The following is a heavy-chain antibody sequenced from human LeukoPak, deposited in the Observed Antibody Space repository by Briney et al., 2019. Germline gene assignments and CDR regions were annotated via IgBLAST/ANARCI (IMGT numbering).Heavy chain of an antibody. J-gene: IGHJ5*02. CDR1: GYTFTGYY. Sequence: ASVKVSCKASGYTFTGYYMHWVRQAPGQGLEWMGWINPNSGGTNYAQKFQGRVTMTRDTSISTAYMELSRLRSDDTAVYYCAGDIVVVPAAINNWFDPWGQGTLVTVSS. CDR3: AGDIVVVPAAINNWFDP. D-gene: IGHD2-2*02. V-gene: IGHV1-2*02. CDR2: INPNSGGT.